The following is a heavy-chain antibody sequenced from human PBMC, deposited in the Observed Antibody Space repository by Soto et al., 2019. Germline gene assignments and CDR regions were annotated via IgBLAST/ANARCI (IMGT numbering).Heavy chain of an antibody. CDR2: ISGSGGST. J-gene: IGHJ4*02. V-gene: IGHV3-23*01. Sequence: EVQLLESGGGLVQPGGSLRLSCAASGFTFSSYAMSWVHQAPGKGLEWVSAISGSGGSTYYADSVKGRFTISRDNSKNTLYLQMNSLRAEDTAVYYCAKDRVKVPAAPRYYFDYWGQGTLVTVSS. D-gene: IGHD2-2*01. CDR3: AKDRVKVPAAPRYYFDY. CDR1: GFTFSSYA.